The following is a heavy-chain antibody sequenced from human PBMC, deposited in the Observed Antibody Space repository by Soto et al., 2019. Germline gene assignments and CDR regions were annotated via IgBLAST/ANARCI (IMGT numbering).Heavy chain of an antibody. D-gene: IGHD3-22*01. Sequence: PGGSLRLSGAACGFTFSSYCIHWVRQAPCKGLEWVAVIWYDGSNKYYADSVKGRFTISRENSKNTLYLQMNSLRAEDTAVYYCARDNYYDSSGYDYSGQGTLLDVSS. CDR3: ARDNYYDSSGYDY. J-gene: IGHJ4*02. CDR2: IWYDGSNK. V-gene: IGHV3-33*01. CDR1: GFTFSSYC.